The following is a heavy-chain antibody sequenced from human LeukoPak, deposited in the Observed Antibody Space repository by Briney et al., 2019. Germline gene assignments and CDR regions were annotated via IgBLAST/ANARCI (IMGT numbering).Heavy chain of an antibody. CDR1: GYTFTGYY. CDR2: INPNSGGT. Sequence: ASVKVSCKASGYTFTGYYMHWVRQAPGQGLEWMGWINPNSGGTNYAQKFQGRVTMTRDTSISTAYMALSRLRSDDTAVYYCARDRTPHRLDAFDIWGQGTMVTVSS. D-gene: IGHD1-14*01. CDR3: ARDRTPHRLDAFDI. J-gene: IGHJ3*02. V-gene: IGHV1-2*02.